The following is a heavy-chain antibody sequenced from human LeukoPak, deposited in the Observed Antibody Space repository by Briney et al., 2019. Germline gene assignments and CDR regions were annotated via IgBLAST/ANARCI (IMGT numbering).Heavy chain of an antibody. J-gene: IGHJ4*02. D-gene: IGHD3-10*02. CDR3: VKFVRYYFDY. CDR2: ISYDGGNT. Sequence: PGKSLRLSCAASGFTFSTSGMHWIRQAPGKGLEWVAVISYDGGNTYYADSVKGRFTISRDNSKNTVFLQMHSLRGGDTAVYYCVKFVRYYFDYWGQGTLVTVSS. V-gene: IGHV3-30*18. CDR1: GFTFSTSG.